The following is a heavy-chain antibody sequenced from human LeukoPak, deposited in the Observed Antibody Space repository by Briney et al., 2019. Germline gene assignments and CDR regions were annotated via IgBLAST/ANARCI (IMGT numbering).Heavy chain of an antibody. CDR1: GFTFSNYK. D-gene: IGHD3-16*02. V-gene: IGHV3-48*01. J-gene: IGHJ4*02. Sequence: GGSLRLSCAASGFTFSNYKMNWVRQAPGKGLEWVSYISSSGSTIYYSDSVKGRFTISRDNSKNTLYLQMNSLRAEDTAVYYCAKDCLWGSYRYSGSDYWGQGTLVTVSS. CDR3: AKDCLWGSYRYSGSDY. CDR2: ISSSGSTI.